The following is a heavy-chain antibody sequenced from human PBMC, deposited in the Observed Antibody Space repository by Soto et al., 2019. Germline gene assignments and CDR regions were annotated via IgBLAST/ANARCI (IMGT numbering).Heavy chain of an antibody. J-gene: IGHJ4*02. Sequence: QVQLVQSGAEVKKPGASVKVSCRASGYTFTSYDINWVRQATGQGLEWMGWMNLNSGNTGYAQNFQGRVTMTRNTSITTAYMELSSLRSEDTAVYYCATEFGSINFWGQGTLVTVSS. D-gene: IGHD2-21*01. CDR1: GYTFTSYD. CDR2: MNLNSGNT. V-gene: IGHV1-8*01. CDR3: ATEFGSINF.